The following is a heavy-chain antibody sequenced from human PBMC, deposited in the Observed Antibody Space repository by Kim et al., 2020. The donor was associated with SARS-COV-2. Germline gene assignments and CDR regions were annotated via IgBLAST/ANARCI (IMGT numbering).Heavy chain of an antibody. D-gene: IGHD2-21*02. CDR1: GYTFTGYY. CDR2: INPNSGDT. J-gene: IGHJ1*01. Sequence: ASVKVSCKASGYTFTGYYMHWVRQAPGQGLAWMGWINPNSGDTNYAQKFQGWVTMTRDTSISTAYMELSRLRSDDTAVYYCARALRRGLVLGGDWGYFQHWGQGTLVTVSS. V-gene: IGHV1-2*04. CDR3: ARALRRGLVLGGDWGYFQH.